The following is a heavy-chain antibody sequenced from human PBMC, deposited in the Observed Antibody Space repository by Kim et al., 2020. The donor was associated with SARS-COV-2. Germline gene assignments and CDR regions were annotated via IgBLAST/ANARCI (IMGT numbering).Heavy chain of an antibody. CDR3: ARGYIAAAGNAFDI. Sequence: ADSVKGRFTISRDNSKNTLYLQMNSRRAEDTAVYYCARGYIAAAGNAFDIWGQGTMVTVSS. D-gene: IGHD6-13*01. V-gene: IGHV3-30*07. J-gene: IGHJ3*02.